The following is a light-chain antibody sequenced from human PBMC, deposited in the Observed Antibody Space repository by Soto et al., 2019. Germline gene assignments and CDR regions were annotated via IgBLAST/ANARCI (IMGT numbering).Light chain of an antibody. V-gene: IGKV1-5*03. CDR2: KAS. Sequence: IQLTQYPSSLSASVGDRVTITCRASQTISSWLAWYQQKPGKAPKLLIYKASTLKSGVPSRFSGSGSGTEFTLTISSLQPDDFATYYCQHDNSYSGAFGQGTKVDIK. J-gene: IGKJ1*01. CDR1: QTISSW. CDR3: QHDNSYSGA.